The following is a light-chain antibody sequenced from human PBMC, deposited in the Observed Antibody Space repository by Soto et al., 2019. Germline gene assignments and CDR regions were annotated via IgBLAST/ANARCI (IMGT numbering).Light chain of an antibody. CDR1: QNINNY. V-gene: IGKV1-33*01. Sequence: DIQMTQSPSSLSASVGGRVTITCQASQNINNYLNWYQQKPGRAPKILIYDASNLEAGVPSRLRGSGSGTDFTFTISRMQPEDIATYYCQQYENLPTFGQGTRLEI. J-gene: IGKJ5*01. CDR3: QQYENLPT. CDR2: DAS.